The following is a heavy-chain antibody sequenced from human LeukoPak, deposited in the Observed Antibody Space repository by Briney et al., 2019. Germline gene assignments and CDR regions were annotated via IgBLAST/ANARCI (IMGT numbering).Heavy chain of an antibody. J-gene: IGHJ5*02. CDR3: ARDRDYDFWGRTDP. Sequence: ASVKVSCKASGYTFSSYGIXXXXXAPXQXXXXXXWISVXXXNTXYAXXXXXRVTMTTXTSTSTAYMELRSLRSDDTAVYYCARDRDYDFWGRTDPWGQGTLVTVSS. D-gene: IGHD3-3*01. CDR2: ISVXXXNT. CDR1: GYTFSSYG. V-gene: IGHV1-18*01.